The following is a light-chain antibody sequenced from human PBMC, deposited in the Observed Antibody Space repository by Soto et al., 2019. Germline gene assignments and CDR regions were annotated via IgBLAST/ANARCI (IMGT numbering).Light chain of an antibody. V-gene: IGKV3-15*01. Sequence: EIVMTQSPSTLSVSPGERATVSCRASQSVSSTLAWYQQKPGKAPRLLIYGASTRATGVPARFSGRSSGTEFSLTIISLQSEDFAVYYCQQYNNWRGNTFGGGTKVEIK. CDR1: QSVSST. CDR3: QQYNNWRGNT. J-gene: IGKJ4*01. CDR2: GAS.